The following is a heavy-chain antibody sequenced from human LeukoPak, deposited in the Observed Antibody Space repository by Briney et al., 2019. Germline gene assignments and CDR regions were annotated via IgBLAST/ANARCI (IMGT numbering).Heavy chain of an antibody. CDR1: GGSISSSSYY. CDR2: IYYSGST. Sequence: SETLSLTCTVSGGSISSSSYYWGWIRQPPGKGLEWIGSIYYSGSTYYNPSLKSRVTISVDTSKNQFSLKLSSVTAADTAVYYCARGPRDFWSGYYPPYYYYYMDVWGKGTTVTISS. J-gene: IGHJ6*03. D-gene: IGHD3-3*01. V-gene: IGHV4-39*01. CDR3: ARGPRDFWSGYYPPYYYYYMDV.